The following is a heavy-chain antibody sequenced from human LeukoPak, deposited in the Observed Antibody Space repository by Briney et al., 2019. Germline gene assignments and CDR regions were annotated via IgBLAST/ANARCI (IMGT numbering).Heavy chain of an antibody. CDR2: INPSGGST. CDR1: GYTFTSYY. D-gene: IGHD4-17*01. V-gene: IGHV1-46*01. J-gene: IGHJ5*02. Sequence: ASVKVSCKASGYTFTSYYMHWVRQAPGQGLEWMGIINPSGGSTSYAQKFQGRVTMTRDMSTSTVYMELSSLRSEDTAVYYCARGAMTTVTGGLLNWFDPWGQGTLVTVSS. CDR3: ARGAMTTVTGGLLNWFDP.